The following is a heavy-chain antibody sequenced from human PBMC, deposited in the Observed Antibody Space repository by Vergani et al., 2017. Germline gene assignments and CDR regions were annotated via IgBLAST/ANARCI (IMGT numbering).Heavy chain of an antibody. J-gene: IGHJ4*02. Sequence: EVQLVQSGAEVKKPGESLRISCKGSGYRFTSYWINWGRQLPGKGLEWMGRIDPTDSDTNYSPSFQGHVTISADKSISTAYLQWSSLKDSDTAMYYCARRSDYADYWGQGTLVTVSS. V-gene: IGHV5-10-1*03. D-gene: IGHD4/OR15-4a*01. CDR3: ARRSDYADY. CDR1: GYRFTSYW. CDR2: IDPTDSDT.